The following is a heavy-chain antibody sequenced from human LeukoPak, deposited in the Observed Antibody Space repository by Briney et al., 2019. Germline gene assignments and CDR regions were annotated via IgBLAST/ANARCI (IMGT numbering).Heavy chain of an antibody. CDR3: ARGGWSMIVVVPGDY. J-gene: IGHJ4*02. CDR1: GFTFNTYA. D-gene: IGHD3-22*01. CDR2: IWYDGSNK. V-gene: IGHV3-33*01. Sequence: GKSLRLSCAASGFTFNTYAIHWVRQAPGKGLEWVAVIWYDGSNKYYADSVRGRFTISRDNAKNSLYLQMNSLRAEDTAVYYCARGGWSMIVVVPGDYWGQGTLVTVSS.